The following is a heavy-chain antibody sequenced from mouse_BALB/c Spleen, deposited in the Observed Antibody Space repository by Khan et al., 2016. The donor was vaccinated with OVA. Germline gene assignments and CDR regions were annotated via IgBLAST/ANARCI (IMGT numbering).Heavy chain of an antibody. CDR3: AHPSLNPRIFDV. J-gene: IGHJ1*01. Sequence: VQLQQSGAELVKPGASVKLSCTASGFNIKDTYMPWVKERPETGLEWIGRIAPVNGNTTYDPKFQGMVTITADPSSTTSSLQLRSLTSEDTAGEYWAHPSLNPRIFDVWGAGTTGTVSS. CDR1: GFNIKDTY. CDR2: IAPVNGNT. V-gene: IGHV14-3*02.